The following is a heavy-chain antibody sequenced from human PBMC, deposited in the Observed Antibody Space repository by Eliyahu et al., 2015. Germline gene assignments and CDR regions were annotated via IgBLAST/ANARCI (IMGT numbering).Heavy chain of an antibody. D-gene: IGHD3-3*01. J-gene: IGHJ5*02. V-gene: IGHV3-23*01. CDR2: ISGSGGST. CDR1: GFTFSXYA. Sequence: EVQLLESGGGLVQPGGSLRLSCAASGFTFSXYAMSWVRQAPGKGLEWVSAISGSGGSTYYADSVKGRFTISRDNSKNTLYLQMNSLRAEDTAVYYCASSLIFWSGYLSFSGWFDPWGQGTLVTVSS. CDR3: ASSLIFWSGYLSFSGWFDP.